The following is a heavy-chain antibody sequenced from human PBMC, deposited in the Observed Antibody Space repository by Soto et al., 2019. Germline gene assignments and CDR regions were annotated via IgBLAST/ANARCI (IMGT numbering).Heavy chain of an antibody. D-gene: IGHD3-10*01. CDR1: GFTFSSYA. CDR3: AKDGTGRLRFMSTFWRGFMDF. CDR2: ISGSGGST. V-gene: IGHV3-23*01. Sequence: GGSLRLSCAASGFTFSSYAMSWVRQAPGKGLEWVSAISGSGGSTYYADSVKGRFTISRDNSKNTLYLQMNSLRAEDTAVYYCAKDGTGRLRFMSTFWRGFMDFWGKGTTVIVSS. J-gene: IGHJ6*03.